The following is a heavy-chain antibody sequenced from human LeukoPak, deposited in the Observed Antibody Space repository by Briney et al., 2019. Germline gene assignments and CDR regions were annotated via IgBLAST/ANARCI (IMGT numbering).Heavy chain of an antibody. J-gene: IGHJ4*02. D-gene: IGHD2-15*01. CDR2: ISGSGGST. CDR3: AKAIVVVVAATPPDY. V-gene: IGHV3-23*01. Sequence: GGSLRLSCAASGFTFSSYAMSWVRQAPGKGLEWVSAISGSGGSTYYADSVKGRFTIPRDNSKNTLYLQMNSLRAEDTAVYYCAKAIVVVVAATPPDYWGQGTLVTVSS. CDR1: GFTFSSYA.